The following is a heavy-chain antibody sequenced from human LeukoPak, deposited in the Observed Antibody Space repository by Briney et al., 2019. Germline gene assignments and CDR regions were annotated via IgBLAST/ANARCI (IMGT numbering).Heavy chain of an antibody. CDR1: GGSISSGSYY. V-gene: IGHV4-61*02. CDR2: IYTSGST. J-gene: IGHJ4*02. Sequence: SETLSLTCTVSGGSISSGSYYWSWIRQPAGKGLEWIGRIYTSGSTNYNPSLKSRVTISVDTSKNQFSLKLSSVTAADTAVYYCASTTAGEDYWGQGTLVTVSS. D-gene: IGHD6-13*01. CDR3: ASTTAGEDY.